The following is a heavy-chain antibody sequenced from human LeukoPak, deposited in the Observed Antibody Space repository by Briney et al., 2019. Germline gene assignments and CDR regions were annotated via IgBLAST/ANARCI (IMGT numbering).Heavy chain of an antibody. V-gene: IGHV3-53*01. Sequence: GGSLRLSCAASGFTVSSNYMSWVRQAPGKGLEWVSVIYSGGSTYYADSVKGRFIISRDNSKNTLYLQMNSLRAEDTAVYYCARGRGNSVASFDYWGQGTLVTVSS. CDR3: ARGRGNSVASFDY. D-gene: IGHD4-23*01. J-gene: IGHJ4*02. CDR1: GFTVSSNY. CDR2: IYSGGST.